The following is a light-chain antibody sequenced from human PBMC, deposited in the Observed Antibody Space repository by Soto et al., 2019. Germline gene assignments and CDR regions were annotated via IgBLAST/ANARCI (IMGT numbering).Light chain of an antibody. CDR3: QQYKSFSLT. J-gene: IGKJ4*01. V-gene: IGKV1-5*03. CDR2: KPS. CDR1: QSISSW. Sequence: DIQMTQSPSTLSASVGDRVTITCRASQSISSWLAWYQQKPGKAPKLLIYKPSNLESGVPPRFSGSGSGTEFYLPISSLQPDDFATYYCQQYKSFSLTFGGGTRVEVK.